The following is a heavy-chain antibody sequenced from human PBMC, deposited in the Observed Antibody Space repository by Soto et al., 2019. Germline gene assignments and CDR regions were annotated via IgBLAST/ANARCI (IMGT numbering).Heavy chain of an antibody. V-gene: IGHV4-59*01. D-gene: IGHD3-22*01. CDR1: GGSISSYY. Sequence: PSETLSLTCTVSGGSISSYYWSWIRQPPGKGLEWIGYIYYSGSTNYNPSLKSRVTISVDTSKNQFSLKLSAVTAADTAVYYCSRGTYYCGSSGYLASPFEYWGQGTLVTVSS. CDR2: IYYSGST. CDR3: SRGTYYCGSSGYLASPFEY. J-gene: IGHJ4*02.